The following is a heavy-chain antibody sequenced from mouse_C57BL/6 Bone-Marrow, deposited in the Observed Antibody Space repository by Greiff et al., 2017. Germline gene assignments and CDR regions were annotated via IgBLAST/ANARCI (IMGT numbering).Heavy chain of an antibody. CDR1: GYTFTSYW. D-gene: IGHD1-1*01. Sequence: QVQLKQPGAELVKPGASVKLSCKASGYTFTSYWMQWVKQRPGQGLEWIGEIDPSDSYTNYNQKFKGKATLTVDKSSSTAYMQLSSLTSEDSAVYYCARELRGGYAMDYWGQGTSVTVSS. CDR2: IDPSDSYT. CDR3: ARELRGGYAMDY. J-gene: IGHJ4*01. V-gene: IGHV1-50*01.